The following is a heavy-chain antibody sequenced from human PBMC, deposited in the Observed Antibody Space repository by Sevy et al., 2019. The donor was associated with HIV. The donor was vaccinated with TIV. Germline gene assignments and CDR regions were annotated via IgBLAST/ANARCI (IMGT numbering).Heavy chain of an antibody. D-gene: IGHD1-26*01. V-gene: IGHV1-69*13. CDR1: GGTFSSYA. CDR2: IIPIFGTA. CDR3: AGRLTAWDHFDY. J-gene: IGHJ4*02. Sequence: ASVKVSCKASGGTFSSYAISWVRQAPGQGLEWMGGIIPIFGTANYAQKFQGRVTITADESTGTAYMELSSLRSEDTAVYYCAGRLTAWDHFDYWGQGTLVTVSS.